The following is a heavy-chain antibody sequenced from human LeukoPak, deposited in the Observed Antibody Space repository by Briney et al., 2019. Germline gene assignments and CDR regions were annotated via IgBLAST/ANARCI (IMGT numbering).Heavy chain of an antibody. CDR3: ARSSGWYRGYFDY. CDR1: GGSFSGYY. J-gene: IGHJ4*02. D-gene: IGHD6-19*01. V-gene: IGHV4-34*01. Sequence: SETQSLTCAVYGGSFSGYYWSWIRQPPGKGLEWIGEINHSGSTNYNPSLKSRVTISVDTSKNQFSLKLSSVTAADTAVYYCARSSGWYRGYFDYWGQGTLVTVSS. CDR2: INHSGST.